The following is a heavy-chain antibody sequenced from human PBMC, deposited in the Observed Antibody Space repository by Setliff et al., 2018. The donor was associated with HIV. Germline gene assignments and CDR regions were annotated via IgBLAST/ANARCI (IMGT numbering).Heavy chain of an antibody. V-gene: IGHV1-69*10. J-gene: IGHJ4*02. CDR1: GGTFSSYA. CDR2: IIPILGIA. CDR3: AREEYYYGSGSYPN. Sequence: GASVKVSCKASGGTFSSYAISWVRQAPGQGFEWMGGIIPILGIANYAQKFQGRVTITADKSTSTAYMELSSLRSEDTAVYYCAREEYYYGSGSYPNWGQGTLVTVSS. D-gene: IGHD3-10*01.